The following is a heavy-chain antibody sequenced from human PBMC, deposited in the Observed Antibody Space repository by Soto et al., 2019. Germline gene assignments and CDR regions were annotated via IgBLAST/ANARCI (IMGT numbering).Heavy chain of an antibody. D-gene: IGHD2-15*01. Sequence: QITLKESGPTLVKPTQTLTLTCTFSGFSLSTSGVGVGWIRQPPGKALEWLALIYWDDDKRYSPSLKSRLTITKDTSKNQVVLTMTNMDPVDTATYYCAHRSGVGYCSGRSCYTFDYWGQGTLVTVSS. CDR2: IYWDDDK. V-gene: IGHV2-5*02. CDR1: GFSLSTSGVG. CDR3: AHRSGVGYCSGRSCYTFDY. J-gene: IGHJ4*02.